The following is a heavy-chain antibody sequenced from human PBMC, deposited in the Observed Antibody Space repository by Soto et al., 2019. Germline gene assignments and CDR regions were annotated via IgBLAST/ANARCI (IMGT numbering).Heavy chain of an antibody. CDR2: IYYSGST. CDR3: ARRSLWFGEFN. Sequence: SETLSLTCTVSGGSISSSSYYWGWIRQPPGKGLEWIGSIYYSGSTYYNPSLKSRVTISVDTSKNQFSLRLSSVTAADTAVYYCARRSLWFGEFNWGQGTLVTVSS. D-gene: IGHD3-10*01. V-gene: IGHV4-39*01. J-gene: IGHJ4*02. CDR1: GGSISSSSYY.